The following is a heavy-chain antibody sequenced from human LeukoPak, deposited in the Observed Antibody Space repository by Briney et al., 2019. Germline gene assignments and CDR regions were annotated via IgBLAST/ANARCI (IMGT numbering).Heavy chain of an antibody. D-gene: IGHD2-2*01. Sequence: AGGSLKLSCAASGFTFSSYGMHWVRQAPGKGPEWVAFIRYDGGQKFHADSVKGRFTISRDNSKNTLNLQMNSLRVEDTAVYHCAKDRFCSSSSCYLNDPFDVWGQGTMVTVSS. CDR1: GFTFSSYG. CDR2: IRYDGGQK. V-gene: IGHV3-30*02. J-gene: IGHJ3*01. CDR3: AKDRFCSSSSCYLNDPFDV.